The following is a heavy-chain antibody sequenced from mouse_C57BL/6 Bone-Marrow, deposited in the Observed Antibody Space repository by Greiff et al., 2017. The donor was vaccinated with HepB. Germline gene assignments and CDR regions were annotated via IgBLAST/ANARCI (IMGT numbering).Heavy chain of an antibody. Sequence: EVMLVESEGGLVQPGSSMKLSCTASGFTFSDYYMAWVRQVPEKGLEWVANINYDGSSTYYLDSLKSRFIISRDNAKNILYLQMSSLKSEDTATYYCAREGDYYGSSWFAYWGQGTLVTVSA. CDR3: AREGDYYGSSWFAY. D-gene: IGHD1-1*01. V-gene: IGHV5-16*01. CDR2: INYDGSST. J-gene: IGHJ3*01. CDR1: GFTFSDYY.